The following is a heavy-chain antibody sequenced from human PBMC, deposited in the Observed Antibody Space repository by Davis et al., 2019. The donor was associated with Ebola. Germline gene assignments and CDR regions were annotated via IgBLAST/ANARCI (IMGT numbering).Heavy chain of an antibody. J-gene: IGHJ1*01. Sequence: PSETLSLTCTVSGGPISSYYWSWIRQPPGKGLEWIGYIYYTGSSNYNPSVQGRLTISIDTPKNQVSLKLSSVTAADTAVYYCASGTGVVTFLQHWGQGTLVTVSS. D-gene: IGHD3-3*01. V-gene: IGHV4-59*01. CDR3: ASGTGVVTFLQH. CDR2: IYYTGSS. CDR1: GGPISSYY.